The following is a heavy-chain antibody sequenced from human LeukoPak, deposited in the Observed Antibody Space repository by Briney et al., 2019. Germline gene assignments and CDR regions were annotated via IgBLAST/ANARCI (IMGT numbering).Heavy chain of an antibody. CDR3: ARESARKKYYYGSSGYSFDY. CDR2: INPSGGST. V-gene: IGHV1-46*01. D-gene: IGHD3-22*01. J-gene: IGHJ4*02. Sequence: ASVKVSCKASGYTFTSYYMHWVRQAPGQGLEWMGIINPSGGSTSYAQKFQGRVTMTRDTSTSTVYMELSSLRSEDTAVYYCARESARKKYYYGSSGYSFDYWGQGTLVTVSS. CDR1: GYTFTSYY.